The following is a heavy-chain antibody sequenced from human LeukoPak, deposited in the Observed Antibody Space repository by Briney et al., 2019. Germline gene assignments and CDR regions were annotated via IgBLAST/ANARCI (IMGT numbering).Heavy chain of an antibody. CDR1: GGSISSSSYY. D-gene: IGHD6-13*01. CDR2: NYYSGST. CDR3: ARVVTVRGSSWYYFDY. V-gene: IGHV4-39*07. J-gene: IGHJ4*02. Sequence: SETLSLTCTISGGSISSSSYYWGWIRQPPGKGLEWIGSNYYSGSTYYNPSLKSRVTISVDTSKNQFSLKLSSVTAADTAVYYCARVVTVRGSSWYYFDYWGQGTLVTVSS.